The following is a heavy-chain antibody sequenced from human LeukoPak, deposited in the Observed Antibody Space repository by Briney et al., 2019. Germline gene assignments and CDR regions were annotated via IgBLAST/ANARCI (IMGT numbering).Heavy chain of an antibody. V-gene: IGHV3-74*01. CDR3: ARGSRLYRGSWLAFFDY. Sequence: GGSLRLSCAASGFTFSSYSMNWVRQAPGKGLVWVSSINGDGTTTTYADSVKGRFTISRDNAKNTVYLQLKSLRADDTAVYFCARGSRLYRGSWLAFFDYWGQGTLVTVSS. D-gene: IGHD6-19*01. CDR2: INGDGTTT. CDR1: GFTFSSYS. J-gene: IGHJ4*02.